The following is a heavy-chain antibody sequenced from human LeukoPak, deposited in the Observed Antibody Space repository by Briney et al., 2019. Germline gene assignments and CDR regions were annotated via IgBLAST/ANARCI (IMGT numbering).Heavy chain of an antibody. Sequence: GGSLRLSCAASGFPFSVYSMNWVRQAPGKGLEWVSSISGSSNYVYYADSVKGLFTISRDNAKNSVYLHMNSLRAEDTAVYYCAKAYYDPSGYSYYFDYWGQGTLVTVSS. CDR2: ISGSSNYV. J-gene: IGHJ4*02. D-gene: IGHD3-22*01. CDR1: GFPFSVYS. V-gene: IGHV3-21*01. CDR3: AKAYYDPSGYSYYFDY.